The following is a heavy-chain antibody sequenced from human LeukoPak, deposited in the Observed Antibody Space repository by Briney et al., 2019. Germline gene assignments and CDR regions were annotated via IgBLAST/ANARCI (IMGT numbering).Heavy chain of an antibody. D-gene: IGHD3-16*01. CDR2: IYPPTGGT. CDR3: VRENWYYDH. CDR1: GYTFTAYH. Sequence: VASVKVSCKTSGYTFTAYHVHWVRQAPGQGPEFMGWIYPPTGGTVLAEKFQGRVIMTRDTSITTAYMELSGLNFDDTAVYYCVRENWYYDHWGQGTLVTVSS. V-gene: IGHV1-2*02. J-gene: IGHJ4*02.